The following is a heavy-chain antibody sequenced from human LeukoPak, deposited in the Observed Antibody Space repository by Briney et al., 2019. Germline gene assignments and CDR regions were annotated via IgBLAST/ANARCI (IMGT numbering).Heavy chain of an antibody. CDR3: ARDMVRGDDSGYYPFDY. CDR2: IPSDGRKK. Sequence: GGSLRLSCAASGFRFSDYGVHWVRQPPGKGLEWLAFIPSDGRKKYYADSVKGRLTVSRDNSRNTLYLQMNSLRPEDTAVYYCARDMVRGDDSGYYPFDYWGREPWSSSPQ. D-gene: IGHD3-3*01. V-gene: IGHV3-30*02. J-gene: IGHJ4*02. CDR1: GFRFSDYG.